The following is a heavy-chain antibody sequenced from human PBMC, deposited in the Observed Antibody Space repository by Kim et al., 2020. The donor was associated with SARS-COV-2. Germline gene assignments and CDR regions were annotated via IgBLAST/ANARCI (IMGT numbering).Heavy chain of an antibody. CDR2: ISWNSGSI. J-gene: IGHJ4*02. D-gene: IGHD6-19*01. Sequence: GGSLRLSCAASGFTFDDYAMHWVRQAPGKGLEWVSGISWNSGSIGYADSVKGRFTISRDNAKNSLYLQMNSLRAEDTALYYCAKDLYFRGYSSAANLDYWGQGTLVTVSS. CDR1: GFTFDDYA. V-gene: IGHV3-9*01. CDR3: AKDLYFRGYSSAANLDY.